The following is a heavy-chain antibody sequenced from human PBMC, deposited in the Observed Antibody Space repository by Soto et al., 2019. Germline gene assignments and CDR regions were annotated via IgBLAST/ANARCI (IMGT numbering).Heavy chain of an antibody. CDR1: GGSISSGDYY. V-gene: IGHV4-30-4*01. D-gene: IGHD3-22*01. J-gene: IGHJ5*02. Sequence: PSETLSLTCTVSGGSISSGDYYWSWIRQPPGKGLEWIGYIYYSGSTYYNSSLKSRVTISVDTSRNQFSLKLSSVAAADTAVYCCARFSAISDYYYSSAGSNWFDPWGQGTLVTVSS. CDR2: IYYSGST. CDR3: ARFSAISDYYYSSAGSNWFDP.